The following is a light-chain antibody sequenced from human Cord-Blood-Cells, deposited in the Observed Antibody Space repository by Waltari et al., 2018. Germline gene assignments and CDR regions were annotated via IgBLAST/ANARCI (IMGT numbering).Light chain of an antibody. CDR3: QQRYSTPFT. J-gene: IGKJ2*01. CDR1: QSISSY. CDR2: AAS. Sequence: DIQMTQSPSSLSASVGDRVTITCRASQSISSYLNWYQQKPGKAPKLLIYAASSLQSGLPARFSPSVSGTDSTPTIRSLPPEVFATDYCQQRYSTPFTLRQGIKLAIK. V-gene: IGKV1-39*01.